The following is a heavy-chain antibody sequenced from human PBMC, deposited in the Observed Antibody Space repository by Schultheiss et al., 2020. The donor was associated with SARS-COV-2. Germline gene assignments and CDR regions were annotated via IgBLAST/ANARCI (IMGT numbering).Heavy chain of an antibody. CDR2: IYYSGST. CDR1: GGSISSYY. D-gene: IGHD6-19*01. V-gene: IGHV4-59*08. J-gene: IGHJ5*02. Sequence: SETLSLTCTVSGGSISSYYWSWIRQPPGKGLEWIGYIYYSGSTNYNPSLKSRVTISVDTSKNQFSLKLSSVTAADTAVYYCARLEHSSGWYFGPFDPWGQGTLVTVSS. CDR3: ARLEHSSGWYFGPFDP.